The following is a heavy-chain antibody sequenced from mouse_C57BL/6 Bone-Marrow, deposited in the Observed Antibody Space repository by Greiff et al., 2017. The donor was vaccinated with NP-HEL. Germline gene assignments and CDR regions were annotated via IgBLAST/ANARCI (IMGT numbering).Heavy chain of an antibody. CDR3: MGLIYEGFYWYFDV. CDR1: GFTFSGFW. Sequence: EVKVVETGGGLVQPGGSRGLSCEGSGFTFSGFWMSWVRQTPGKTLEWIGDINPAGSAINYAPSIKDRFTIFRDNDKSTLYLQMSNLRSEDTATYFCMGLIYEGFYWYFDVWGTGTTVTVSS. J-gene: IGHJ1*03. D-gene: IGHD3-3*01. V-gene: IGHV11-2*01. CDR2: INPAGSAI.